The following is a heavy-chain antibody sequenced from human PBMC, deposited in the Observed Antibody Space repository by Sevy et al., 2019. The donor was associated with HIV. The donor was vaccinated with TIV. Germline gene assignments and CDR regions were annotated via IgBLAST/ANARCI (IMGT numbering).Heavy chain of an antibody. CDR1: GFTFSSSA. CDR3: AKCLTPVTNQWSFHP. V-gene: IGHV3-23*01. Sequence: GGSLRLSCAASGFTFSSSAMTWVRQAPGKGLEWVSAITSNGGSTFYADSVKGRFTISRDISQNTLFLQMNSLRAQDTAVYYCAKCLTPVTNQWSFHPWGQGTLVTVSS. D-gene: IGHD4-17*01. CDR2: ITSNGGST. J-gene: IGHJ5*02.